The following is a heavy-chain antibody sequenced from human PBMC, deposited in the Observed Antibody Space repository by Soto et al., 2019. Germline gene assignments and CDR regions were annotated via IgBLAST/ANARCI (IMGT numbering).Heavy chain of an antibody. CDR2: IDRSGTTI. J-gene: IGHJ5*02. V-gene: IGHV3-48*03. D-gene: IGHD2-15*01. CDR1: GFTFSNYE. Sequence: GESLKISCAASGFTFSNYEMNWVRQAPGKGLEWISYIDRSGTTIHYADSVKGRFTISRDNAKNSMYLQMNSLRVDDTAVYYCVGDGDGGCCSSWFVPWGQGTLVTVSS. CDR3: VGDGDGGCCSSWFVP.